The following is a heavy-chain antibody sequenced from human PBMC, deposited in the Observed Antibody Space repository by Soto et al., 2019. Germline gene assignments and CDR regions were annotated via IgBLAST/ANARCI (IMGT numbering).Heavy chain of an antibody. CDR3: ASWAVTTMCSRGNYYYYDGMDV. CDR1: GFTFSSYS. D-gene: IGHD4-17*01. Sequence: GGSLRLTCAASGFTFSSYSMNWVRQAPGEGLEWVSSISSSSSYIYYADSVKGRFTISRDNAKNSLYLQLNSLRAEDTAVYYCASWAVTTMCSRGNYYYYDGMDVWCQGTKV. CDR2: ISSSSSYI. V-gene: IGHV3-21*01. J-gene: IGHJ6*02.